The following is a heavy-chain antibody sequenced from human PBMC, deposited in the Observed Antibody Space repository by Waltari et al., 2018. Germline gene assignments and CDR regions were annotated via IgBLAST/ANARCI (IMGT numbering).Heavy chain of an antibody. V-gene: IGHV4-38-2*02. CDR1: GYPISSGFY. CDR3: ARDRGAADYIDY. Sequence: QVQLQESGPGLVKPSETLSLTCAVSGYPISSGFYWGWFRQPPGKGLGWIGSIYHSGSTYYNPSLKSRVSLSVDTSTNQFSLNLISVTAADTALYYCARDRGAADYIDYWGQGTLVTVSS. J-gene: IGHJ4*02. D-gene: IGHD3-10*01. CDR2: IYHSGST.